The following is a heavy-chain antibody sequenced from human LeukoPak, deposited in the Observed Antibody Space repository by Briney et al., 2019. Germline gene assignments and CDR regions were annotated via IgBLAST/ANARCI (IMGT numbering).Heavy chain of an antibody. Sequence: ASVKVSCKASGYTFTGYYIHWVRQAPGQGLEWMGWINPNSGGTNYAQKFQGRVTMTRDTSISTAYMELSRLRSDDTAVYYCARAGVATRASYYFDYWGQGTLVTVSS. V-gene: IGHV1-2*02. CDR1: GYTFTGYY. CDR2: INPNSGGT. J-gene: IGHJ4*02. D-gene: IGHD5-12*01. CDR3: ARAGVATRASYYFDY.